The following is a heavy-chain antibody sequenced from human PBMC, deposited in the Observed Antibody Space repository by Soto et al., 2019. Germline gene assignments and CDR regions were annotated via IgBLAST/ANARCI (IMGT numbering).Heavy chain of an antibody. CDR2: IYTSGST. J-gene: IGHJ6*02. CDR3: ARGFSGGSCYSCYYYGMDV. D-gene: IGHD2-15*01. V-gene: IGHV4-4*07. Sequence: PXETLSLTCTVSGCSISSYYWRWIRQPAGKGLDWIGRIYTSGSTNYNPSLKSRVTMSVDTSKNQFSLKLSSVTAADTAVYYYARGFSGGSCYSCYYYGMDVWGQGNTVTVSS. CDR1: GCSISSYY.